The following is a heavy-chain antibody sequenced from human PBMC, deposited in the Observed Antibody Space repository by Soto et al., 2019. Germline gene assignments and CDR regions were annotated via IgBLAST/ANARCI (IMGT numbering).Heavy chain of an antibody. CDR1: GYTFTSYE. D-gene: IGHD3-10*01. V-gene: IGHV1-8*01. CDR3: ARGELLWFGELLR. CDR2: MNPNSGDT. Sequence: QVQLVQSGAEVKKPGASVKVSCKASGYTFTSYEINWVRQATGQGLEWMGWMNPNSGDTGQAQKFQGRVTMTRNTSISTAYMELSILRSEDTAVYYCARGELLWFGELLRWGQGTLVTVSS. J-gene: IGHJ4*02.